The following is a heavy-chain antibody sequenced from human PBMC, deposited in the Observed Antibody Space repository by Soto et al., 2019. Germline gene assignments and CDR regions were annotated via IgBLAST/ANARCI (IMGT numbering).Heavy chain of an antibody. V-gene: IGHV4-59*08. J-gene: IGHJ4*02. Sequence: SETLSLTCTVSGGSISSYYWSWIRQPPGKGLEWIGYIYYSGSTNYNPSLKSRVTISVDTSKNQFSLKLSSVTAADTAVYYCARRRDYYGSGSSFDYWGQGTLVTVSS. D-gene: IGHD3-10*01. CDR2: IYYSGST. CDR1: GGSISSYY. CDR3: ARRRDYYGSGSSFDY.